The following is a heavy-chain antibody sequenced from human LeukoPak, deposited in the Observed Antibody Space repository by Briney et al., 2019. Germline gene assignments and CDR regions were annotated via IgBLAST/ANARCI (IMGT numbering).Heavy chain of an antibody. CDR3: ARSWTIYDPMDV. CDR1: GGSTSDYY. J-gene: IGHJ6*03. CDR2: ISYSGIT. D-gene: IGHD5/OR15-5a*01. Sequence: SETLSLTCTVSGGSTSDYYWSWIRQPPGKGLEWIGYISYSGITNYNPSLKSRVTISVDTSKNQFSLKLNSVTAADPAVYYCARSWTIYDPMDVWGKGTTVTVSS. V-gene: IGHV4-59*01.